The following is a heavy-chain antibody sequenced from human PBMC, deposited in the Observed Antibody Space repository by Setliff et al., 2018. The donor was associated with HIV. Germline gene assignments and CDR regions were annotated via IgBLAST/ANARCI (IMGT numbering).Heavy chain of an antibody. CDR3: ARGADASGYFYREYFQH. Sequence: ASVKVSCKASGGIVSINWVRQAPGQGLEWMGGVVPTIHEATYAQKFQGRVTITADESATTVYMEMSGLTSEDTAIYYCARGADASGYFYREYFQHWGQGTLVTVSA. D-gene: IGHD3-22*01. J-gene: IGHJ1*01. V-gene: IGHV1-69*13. CDR1: GGIVS. CDR2: VVPTIHEA.